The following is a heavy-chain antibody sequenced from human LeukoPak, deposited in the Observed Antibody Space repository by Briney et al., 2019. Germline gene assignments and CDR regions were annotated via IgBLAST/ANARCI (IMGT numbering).Heavy chain of an antibody. V-gene: IGHV3-23*01. J-gene: IGHJ4*02. CDR2: ISAGGYNT. CDR1: GFTFSSYA. D-gene: IGHD6-13*01. Sequence: GSLRLSCAASGFTFSSYAMTCVRQAPGKGLEWVSSISAGGYNTYYADSVRGRFTISRDKSKNTLYLQMNSLRAEDTAVYYCSKDAHISSSTGWGQGTLVTVSS. CDR3: SKDAHISSSTG.